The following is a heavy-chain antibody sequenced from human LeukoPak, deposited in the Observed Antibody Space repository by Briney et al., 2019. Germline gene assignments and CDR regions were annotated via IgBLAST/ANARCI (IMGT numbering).Heavy chain of an antibody. CDR2: IKQGGSEN. V-gene: IGHV3-7*01. J-gene: IGHJ3*02. D-gene: IGHD2-15*01. CDR1: GFTISSYW. Sequence: PGGSLRLSCAASGFTISSYWMSWVRQAPGKGLEWVGNIKQGGSENYYASSVKRRFTISRDNAKNSLYLQMNSLRAEATAVYYCAKSAPLIGVGVAEAGGSAFCIWGQGTMVTVSS. CDR3: AKSAPLIGVGVAEAGGSAFCI.